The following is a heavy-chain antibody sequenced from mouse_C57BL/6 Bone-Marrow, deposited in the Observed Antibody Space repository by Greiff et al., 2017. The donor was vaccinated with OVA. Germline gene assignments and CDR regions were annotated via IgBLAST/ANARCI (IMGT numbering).Heavy chain of an antibody. CDR3: ARGGFYYSNYVGWYFDV. CDR2: IHPNSGST. D-gene: IGHD2-5*01. V-gene: IGHV1-64*01. Sequence: QVQLQQPGAELVKPGASVKLSCKTSGYTFTSYWMHWVKQRPGQGLEWIGMIHPNSGSTNYNEKFKSKATLTVDKSSSTAYMQLSSLTSEDYAVYYCARGGFYYSNYVGWYFDVWGTGTTVTVSS. CDR1: GYTFTSYW. J-gene: IGHJ1*03.